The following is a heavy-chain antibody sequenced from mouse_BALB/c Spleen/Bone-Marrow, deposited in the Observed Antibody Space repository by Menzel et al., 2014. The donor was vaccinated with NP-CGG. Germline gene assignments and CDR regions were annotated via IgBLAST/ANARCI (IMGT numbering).Heavy chain of an antibody. J-gene: IGHJ1*01. CDR1: GFNIKDTY. Sequence: EVKLMESGAELVKPGASVKLSCTASGFNIKDTYMHWVKQRPEQGLEWIGRIDPANGNTKYDPKFQGKATITADTSSNTAYLQLSSLTSEDTAVYYCASYRYRWYFDVWGAGTTVTVSS. V-gene: IGHV14-3*02. D-gene: IGHD2-14*01. CDR3: ASYRYRWYFDV. CDR2: IDPANGNT.